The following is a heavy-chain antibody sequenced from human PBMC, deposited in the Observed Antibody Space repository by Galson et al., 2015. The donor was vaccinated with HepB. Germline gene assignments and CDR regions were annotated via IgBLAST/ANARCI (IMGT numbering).Heavy chain of an antibody. Sequence: SLRLSCAASGFTFSSYAMHWVRQAPGKGLEWVAVISYDGSNKYYADSVKGRFTISRDNSKNTPYLQMNSLRAEDTAVYYCARQTMIVVVFFPPEDWGQGTLVTVSS. D-gene: IGHD3-22*01. J-gene: IGHJ4*02. CDR1: GFTFSSYA. V-gene: IGHV3-30*04. CDR2: ISYDGSNK. CDR3: ARQTMIVVVFFPPED.